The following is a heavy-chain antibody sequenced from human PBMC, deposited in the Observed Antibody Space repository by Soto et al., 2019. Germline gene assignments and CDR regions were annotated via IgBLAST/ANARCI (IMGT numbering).Heavy chain of an antibody. J-gene: IGHJ5*01. CDR3: ARFPGYSSSWRYGDWFDS. D-gene: IGHD6-13*01. Sequence: PSETLSLTCTVSGGSISSYYWSWIRQPAGKGLEWIGRIYTSGSTNYNPSLKSRVTMSVDTSKNQFSLKLSSVTAADTAVYYCARFPGYSSSWRYGDWFDSWGQGTLVTVSS. CDR1: GGSISSYY. CDR2: IYTSGST. V-gene: IGHV4-4*07.